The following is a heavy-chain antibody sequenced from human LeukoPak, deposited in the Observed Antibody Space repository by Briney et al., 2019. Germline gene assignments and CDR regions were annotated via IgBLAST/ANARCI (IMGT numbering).Heavy chain of an antibody. CDR2: IIPSGGGT. CDR1: GYTFSDYH. V-gene: IGHV1-46*01. D-gene: IGHD6-19*01. CDR3: ARLRTYSSGWYSGLNWFDP. Sequence: ASVEVSCKASGYTFSDYHIHWVRQAPGQGLEWMGRIIPSGGGTTYAQKFQGRVTMTRDMSTNIVYMELSSLRSEDTAVYYCARLRTYSSGWYSGLNWFDPWGQGTLVTVSS. J-gene: IGHJ5*02.